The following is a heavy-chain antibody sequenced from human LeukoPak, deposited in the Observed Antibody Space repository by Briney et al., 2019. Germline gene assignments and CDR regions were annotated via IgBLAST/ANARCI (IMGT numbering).Heavy chain of an antibody. V-gene: IGHV1-69*13. Sequence: ASVKVSCKASGGNFKSFVFSWVRQVPGQGPEWLGGIMSLFGKAHYAQKFQDRVTFTADESTSTVYMEVRSLTYEDTAVYYCARGSRTGTWPSDYWGQGTLVTVSS. CDR2: IMSLFGKA. J-gene: IGHJ4*02. CDR3: ARGSRTGTWPSDY. D-gene: IGHD3/OR15-3a*01. CDR1: GGNFKSFV.